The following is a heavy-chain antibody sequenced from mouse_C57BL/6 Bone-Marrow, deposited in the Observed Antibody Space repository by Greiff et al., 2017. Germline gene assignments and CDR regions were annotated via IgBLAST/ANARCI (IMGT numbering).Heavy chain of an antibody. D-gene: IGHD1-1*01. V-gene: IGHV5-6*01. J-gene: IGHJ3*01. CDR1: GFTFSSYG. CDR2: ISSGGSYT. Sequence: DVHLVESGGDLVKPGGSLKLSCAASGFTFSSYGMSWVRQTPDKRLEWVATISSGGSYTYYPDSVKGRFTISRDNAKNTLYLQMSSLTSEDTAMYYCARHRGYGSSFAYWGQGTLVTVSA. CDR3: ARHRGYGSSFAY.